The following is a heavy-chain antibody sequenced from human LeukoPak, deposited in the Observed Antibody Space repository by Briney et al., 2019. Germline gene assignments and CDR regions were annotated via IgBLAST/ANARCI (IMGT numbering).Heavy chain of an antibody. J-gene: IGHJ5*02. V-gene: IGHV1-8*03. CDR2: MNPNSGKA. Sequence: ASVKVSCKASGYSFTGYYMHWVRQAPGQGLEWMGWMNPNSGKAGYAHKFQGRVTITRNPSITTAYMELSSLRSEDTAVYYCARRNFDWFDPWGQGTLVTVSS. CDR3: ARRNFDWFDP. CDR1: GYSFTGYY.